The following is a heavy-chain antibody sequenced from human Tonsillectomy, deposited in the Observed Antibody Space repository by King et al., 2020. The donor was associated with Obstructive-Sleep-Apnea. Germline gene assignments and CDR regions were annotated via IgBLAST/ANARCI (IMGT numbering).Heavy chain of an antibody. J-gene: IGHJ4*02. CDR2: INPSGGST. V-gene: IGHV1-46*01. CDR1: GYSFTNYF. Sequence: VQLVESGAEVKKPGASVKVSCKASGYSFTNYFMHWVRQAPGQGLEWMGIINPSGGSTDYAQRFQGRVTMTRDTSTSTVYMELSSLRSEDTAVYYCARVFAGLPDYWGQGTLVTVSS. CDR3: ARVFAGLPDY. D-gene: IGHD3-3*01.